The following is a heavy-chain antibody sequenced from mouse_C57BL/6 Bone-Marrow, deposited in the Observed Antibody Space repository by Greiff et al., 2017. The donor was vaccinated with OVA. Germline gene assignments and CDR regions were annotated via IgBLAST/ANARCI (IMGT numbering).Heavy chain of an antibody. Sequence: VQLQQSGAELARPGASVKLSCKASGYTFTSYGISWVKQSTGQGLEWIGEIYPRSGNTYYNEKFKGKATLTADKSSSTAYMELRSLTSEDSAVYFCARQTPYYYGSSYGYFDVWGTGTTVTVSS. J-gene: IGHJ1*03. D-gene: IGHD1-1*01. V-gene: IGHV1-81*01. CDR2: IYPRSGNT. CDR3: ARQTPYYYGSSYGYFDV. CDR1: GYTFTSYG.